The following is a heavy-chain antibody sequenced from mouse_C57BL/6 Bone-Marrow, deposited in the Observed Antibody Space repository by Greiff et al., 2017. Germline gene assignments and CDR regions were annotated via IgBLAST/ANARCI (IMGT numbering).Heavy chain of an antibody. V-gene: IGHV1-19*01. CDR2: INPYNGGT. Sequence: EVQLQQSGPVLLKPGASVKMSCKASGYTFTDYYMNWVKQSHGKSLEWIGVINPYNGGTSYNQKFKGKATLTVDKSSSTAYMELNSLTSEDSAVYYCARQLLRYPFYAMDYWGQGTSVTVSA. J-gene: IGHJ4*01. CDR3: ARQLLRYPFYAMDY. D-gene: IGHD1-1*01. CDR1: GYTFTDYY.